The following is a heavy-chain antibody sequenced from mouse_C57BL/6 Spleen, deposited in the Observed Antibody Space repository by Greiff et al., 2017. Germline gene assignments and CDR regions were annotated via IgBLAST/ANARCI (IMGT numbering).Heavy chain of an antibody. V-gene: IGHV5-16*01. D-gene: IGHD1-1*01. CDR1: GFTFSDYY. CDR3: ARDRDYCGSSYGFAY. J-gene: IGHJ3*01. CDR2: INYDGSST. Sequence: EVQRVESEGGLVQPGSSMKLSCTASGFTFSDYYMAWVRQVPEKGLEWVANINYDGSSTYYLDSLKSRFIISRDNAKHILYLQMSSLKSEDTATYYCARDRDYCGSSYGFAYWGQGTLVTVSA.